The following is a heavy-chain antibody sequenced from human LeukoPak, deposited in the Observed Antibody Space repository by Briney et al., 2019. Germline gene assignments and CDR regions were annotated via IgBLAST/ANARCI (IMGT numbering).Heavy chain of an antibody. D-gene: IGHD2-2*01. V-gene: IGHV3-7*01. J-gene: IGHJ6*03. CDR2: IKQDGNEK. Sequence: GGSLRLSCAASGFTFSDYWMSWVRQAPGKGLEWVANIKQDGNEKYFVDSVKGRFTISRDNAKNSLYLQMNSLRAEDTAVYYCARTVWGNTSYFYYMDVWGKGTTVTVSS. CDR1: GFTFSDYW. CDR3: ARTVWGNTSYFYYMDV.